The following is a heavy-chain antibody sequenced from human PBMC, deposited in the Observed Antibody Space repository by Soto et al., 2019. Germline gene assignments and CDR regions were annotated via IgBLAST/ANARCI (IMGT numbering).Heavy chain of an antibody. V-gene: IGHV4-59*01. CDR3: GRVRPGDDVFDI. D-gene: IGHD3-16*01. CDR1: GGSISSYY. J-gene: IGHJ3*02. Sequence: SETLSLTCTVSGGSISSYYWSWIRQPPGKGLEWIGYMYNTGSTIYNPSLKRRVTISVDTSKNQFSLKLNSVTAADTAVYYCGRVRPGDDVFDIGGKGKMVTVSS. CDR2: MYNTGST.